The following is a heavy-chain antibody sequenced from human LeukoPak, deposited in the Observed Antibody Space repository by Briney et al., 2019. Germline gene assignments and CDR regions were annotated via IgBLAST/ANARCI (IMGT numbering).Heavy chain of an antibody. CDR3: AKDRCSNGIGCYYYYMDV. V-gene: IGHV3-23*01. CDR2: ISGLSGRT. J-gene: IGHJ6*03. D-gene: IGHD2-8*01. CDR1: GFSFSSYG. Sequence: GGTLRLSCATSGFSFSSYGMSWVRQAPGKGLGWVSSISGLSGRTYYADSVKGRFSISRDSSKNILYLQLNSLRAEDTAVYYCAKDRCSNGIGCYYYYMDVWGKGTTVTISS.